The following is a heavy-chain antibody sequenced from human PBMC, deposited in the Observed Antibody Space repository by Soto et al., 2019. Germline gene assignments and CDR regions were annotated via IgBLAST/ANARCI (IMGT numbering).Heavy chain of an antibody. CDR2: IYSGGST. J-gene: IGHJ6*02. CDR1: GFTVSSNY. Sequence: PGGSLRLSCAASGFTVSSNYMSWVRQAPGKGLEWVSVIYSGGSTYYADSVKGRFTISRDNSKNTLYLQMNSLRAEDTAVYYCARGEYGSGSYRGWDVYYYGMDVWGQGTTVTVSS. CDR3: ARGEYGSGSYRGWDVYYYGMDV. V-gene: IGHV3-53*01. D-gene: IGHD3-10*01.